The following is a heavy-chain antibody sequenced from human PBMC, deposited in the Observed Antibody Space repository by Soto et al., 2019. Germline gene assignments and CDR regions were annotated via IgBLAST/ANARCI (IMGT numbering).Heavy chain of an antibody. D-gene: IGHD2-2*02. CDR1: GGSFSGYY. Sequence: SETLSLTCAVYGGSFSGYYWSWIRQPPGKGLEWIGEINHSGSTNYNPSLKSRVTISVDTSKNQFSLKLSSVTAADTAVYYCARFRPFCQLLYRPCWFDPWGQGTLVTVSS. CDR3: ARFRPFCQLLYRPCWFDP. V-gene: IGHV4-34*01. J-gene: IGHJ5*02. CDR2: INHSGST.